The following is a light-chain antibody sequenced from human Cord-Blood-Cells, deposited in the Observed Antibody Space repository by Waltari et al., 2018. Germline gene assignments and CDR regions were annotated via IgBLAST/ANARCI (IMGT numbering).Light chain of an antibody. CDR2: DAS. Sequence: EIVLTQSPASLSWSPGERATLSCRASQSVSSNLAWYQQKPGQAPRLLIYDASNRATGIPARFSGSGSGTDFTLTISSLEPEDFAVYYCQQRSNWWTFGQGTKVEIK. V-gene: IGKV3-11*01. CDR3: QQRSNWWT. J-gene: IGKJ1*01. CDR1: QSVSSN.